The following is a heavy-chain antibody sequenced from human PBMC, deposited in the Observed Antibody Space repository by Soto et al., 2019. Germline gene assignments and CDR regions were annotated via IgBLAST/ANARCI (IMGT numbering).Heavy chain of an antibody. J-gene: IGHJ6*02. D-gene: IGHD2-21*01. CDR3: ARVISCGGGTCSSVHQYYGMDV. V-gene: IGHV3-21*01. CDR2: ISLSGSQI. Sequence: EVQLVESGGGLVKPGGSVRLSCVASGLMYSSYSMSWVRQAPGKGLEWVAFISLSGSQINYAATVGGRFTISRDNAKKARFLQMNTVRFEDTAIYYCARVISCGGGTCSSVHQYYGMDVWGPGTTVTVSS. CDR1: GLMYSSYS.